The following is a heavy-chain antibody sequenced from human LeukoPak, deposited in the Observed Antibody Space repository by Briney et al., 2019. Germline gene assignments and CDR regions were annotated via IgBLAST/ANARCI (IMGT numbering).Heavy chain of an antibody. Sequence: SETLSLTCTVSGYSISSGYYWGWIRQPPGKGLEWIGSIYHSGRTFYNPSLKSRVTISVDTSKNQFSLKLTSVTAADTAVYYCARRATYYDILTGLRRGPRGFDYWGQGTLVTVSS. CDR1: GYSISSGYY. D-gene: IGHD3-9*01. CDR3: ARRATYYDILTGLRRGPRGFDY. CDR2: IYHSGRT. V-gene: IGHV4-38-2*02. J-gene: IGHJ4*02.